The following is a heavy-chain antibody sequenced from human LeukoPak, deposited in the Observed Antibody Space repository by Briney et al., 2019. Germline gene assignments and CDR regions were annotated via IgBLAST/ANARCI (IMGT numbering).Heavy chain of an antibody. CDR3: ARGGRGSSWYQNCYYYMDV. D-gene: IGHD6-13*01. Sequence: SETLFLTCTDSGGSISSRYWSWIRQPAGKGLEWIGRIYTSGSTNYNPSLKSRVTMSVDTSKNQFSLKLSSVTAADTAVYYCARGGRGSSWYQNCYYYMDVWDKGTTVTISS. CDR2: IYTSGST. V-gene: IGHV4-4*07. J-gene: IGHJ6*03. CDR1: GGSISSRY.